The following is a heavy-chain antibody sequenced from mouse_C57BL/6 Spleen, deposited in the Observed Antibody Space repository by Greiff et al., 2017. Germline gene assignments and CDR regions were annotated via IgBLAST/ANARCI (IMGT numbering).Heavy chain of an antibody. CDR3: ASPLITTVVPFDY. Sequence: VQLQQSGAELARPGASVKMSCKASGYTFTSYTMHWVKQRPGQGLEWIGYINPSSGYTKYNQKFKDKATLTADKSSSTAYMQLSSLTSEDSAVYYCASPLITTVVPFDYWGQGTTLTVSS. D-gene: IGHD1-1*01. V-gene: IGHV1-4*01. CDR1: GYTFTSYT. CDR2: INPSSGYT. J-gene: IGHJ2*01.